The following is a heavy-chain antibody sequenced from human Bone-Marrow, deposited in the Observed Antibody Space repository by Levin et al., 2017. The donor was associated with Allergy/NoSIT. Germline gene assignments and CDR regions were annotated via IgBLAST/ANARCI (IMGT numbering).Heavy chain of an antibody. CDR2: ISSSSSSI. V-gene: IGHV3-21*04. Sequence: LSLTCAASGFTFSSHTMHWVRQAPGKGLEWVSSISSSSSSIYYADSVEGRFTISRDNGKESAYLQMNSLRPEDTAVYFCAATTFHFDSRGPKPDGFEMWGPGTMVTVSS. CDR3: AATTFHFDSRGPKPDGFEM. D-gene: IGHD3-22*01. J-gene: IGHJ3*02. CDR1: GFTFSSHT.